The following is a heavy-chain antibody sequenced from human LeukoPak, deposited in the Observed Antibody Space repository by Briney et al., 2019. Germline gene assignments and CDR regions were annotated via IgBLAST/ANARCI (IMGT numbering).Heavy chain of an antibody. Sequence: GGSLRLSCAASGFTVSSNYMSWVRQAPGKGLEWVSVIYSGGSTYYADSVKGRFTISRDNSKNTLYLQMNSLRAEDTAVYYCARRHYYDSSFDYWGQGTLVTVSS. J-gene: IGHJ4*02. V-gene: IGHV3-53*01. CDR1: GFTVSSNY. D-gene: IGHD3-22*01. CDR3: ARRHYYDSSFDY. CDR2: IYSGGST.